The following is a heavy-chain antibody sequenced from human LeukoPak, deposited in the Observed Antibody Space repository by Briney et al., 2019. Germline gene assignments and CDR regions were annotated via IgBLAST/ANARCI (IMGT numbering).Heavy chain of an antibody. D-gene: IGHD3-10*01. J-gene: IGHJ4*02. Sequence: SETLSLTCTVSGGSISRSNYYWGWIRQPPGKGLEWIGSVYYSGSTYYNPSLKSRVTISIDTSKNQFSLKLSSVTAADTAVYYCARERNMGQNTVRGVIRDYWGQGTLVTVSS. CDR3: ARERNMGQNTVRGVIRDY. V-gene: IGHV4-39*02. CDR2: VYYSGST. CDR1: GGSISRSNYY.